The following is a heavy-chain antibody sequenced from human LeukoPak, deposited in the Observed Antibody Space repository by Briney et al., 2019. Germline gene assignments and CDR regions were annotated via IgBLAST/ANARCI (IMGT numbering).Heavy chain of an antibody. D-gene: IGHD1-26*01. V-gene: IGHV3-64*04. Sequence: GGSLRLSCSASGFTFSSYAMHWVRQAPGKGLEYVSAISSNGGSTYYADSVKGRFTISRDNAKNTLYLQMNSLRAEDTAVYYCARASGSYLRSIAFDIWGQGTMVTVSS. J-gene: IGHJ3*02. CDR3: ARASGSYLRSIAFDI. CDR2: ISSNGGST. CDR1: GFTFSSYA.